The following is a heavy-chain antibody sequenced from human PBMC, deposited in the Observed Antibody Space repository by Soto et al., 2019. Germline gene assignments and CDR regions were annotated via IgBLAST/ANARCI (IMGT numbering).Heavy chain of an antibody. CDR1: GFTFSSYA. CDR2: ISSDGSNK. V-gene: IGHV3-30-3*01. D-gene: IGHD1-1*01. J-gene: IGHJ4*02. Sequence: QVQLVESGGGVVQPGRSLRLSCAASGFTFSSYAMHWVRQAPGKGLEWVAVISSDGSNKYYADSVKGRFTISRDNPKNALYLQMNSLRAEDTDVYYCASPRLSSDGTTTIDYWGQGTLVTVSS. CDR3: ASPRLSSDGTTTIDY.